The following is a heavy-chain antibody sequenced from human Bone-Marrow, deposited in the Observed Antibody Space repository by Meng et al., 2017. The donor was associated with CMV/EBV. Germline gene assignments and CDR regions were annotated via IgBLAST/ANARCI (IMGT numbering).Heavy chain of an antibody. J-gene: IGHJ4*02. CDR1: GFTVSSNY. V-gene: IGHV3-15*01. Sequence: GESLKISCAASGFTVSSNYMSWVRQAPGKGLEWVGRIKSKTDGGTTDYTAPVKGRFTISRDDSKNTLYLQMNSLKTEDTAVYYCARVGGSHYSDYWGQGTLVTGSS. CDR3: ARVGGSHYSDY. CDR2: IKSKTDGGTT. D-gene: IGHD1-26*01.